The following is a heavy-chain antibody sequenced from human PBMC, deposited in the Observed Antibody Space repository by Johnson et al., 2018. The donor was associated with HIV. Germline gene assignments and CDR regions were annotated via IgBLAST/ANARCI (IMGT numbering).Heavy chain of an antibody. V-gene: IGHV3-66*01. CDR3: AREGTVSYGGAFDI. Sequence: VQLVESGGGLVQPGGSLRLSCAASGFIVSSNHMSWVRQAPGKGLEWVSFIYSGGSTYYADSVKDRFSISRANAKSSVYLQMNSLRAEDTAVYYCAREGTVSYGGAFDIWGQGTMVTVSS. D-gene: IGHD4-17*01. CDR2: IYSGGST. CDR1: GFIVSSNH. J-gene: IGHJ3*02.